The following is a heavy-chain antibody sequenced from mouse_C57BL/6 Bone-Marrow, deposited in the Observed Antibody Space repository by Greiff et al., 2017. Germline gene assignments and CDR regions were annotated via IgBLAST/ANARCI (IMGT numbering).Heavy chain of an antibody. Sequence: EVQLQQSVAELVRPGASVKLSCTASGFNIKNTYMHWVKQRPEQGLEWIGRIDPANGNTKYAPKFQGKATITADPSSNTAYLQLSSLTSEDTAIYYCAPITTVVPYYYAMDYWGQGTSVTVSS. CDR3: APITTVVPYYYAMDY. J-gene: IGHJ4*01. CDR2: IDPANGNT. V-gene: IGHV14-3*01. CDR1: GFNIKNTY. D-gene: IGHD1-1*01.